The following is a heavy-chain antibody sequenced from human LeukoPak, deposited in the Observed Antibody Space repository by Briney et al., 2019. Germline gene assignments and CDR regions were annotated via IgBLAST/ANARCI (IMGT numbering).Heavy chain of an antibody. CDR2: INPNTGNP. CDR1: GYTFTNYA. D-gene: IGHD2-21*01. Sequence: GASVKVSCKASGYTFTNYAMNWVRQAPGQGLEWMGWINPNTGNPTYAQGFTGRFVFSLDTSVTTTYRQISTLKAEDTAVYYCARRVKGHAFDIWGQGTMVTVSS. CDR3: ARRVKGHAFDI. V-gene: IGHV7-4-1*02. J-gene: IGHJ3*02.